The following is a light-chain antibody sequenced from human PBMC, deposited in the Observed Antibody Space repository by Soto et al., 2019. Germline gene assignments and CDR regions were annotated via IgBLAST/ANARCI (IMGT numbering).Light chain of an antibody. CDR1: SSDIGGYYY. CDR3: TSYSSSSTFYV. V-gene: IGLV2-14*01. Sequence: QSALTQPASVSGSPGQSITISCTGTSSDIGGYYYVSWYQHHPGKAPKLMIYQVTNRPSGVSDRFSGPKSGNTASLTISGLQAEDEADYYCTSYSSSSTFYVFGTGTKVTVL. CDR2: QVT. J-gene: IGLJ1*01.